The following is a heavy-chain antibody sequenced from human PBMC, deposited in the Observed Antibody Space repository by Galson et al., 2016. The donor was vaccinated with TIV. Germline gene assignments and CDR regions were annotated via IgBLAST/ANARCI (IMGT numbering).Heavy chain of an antibody. Sequence: SVKVSCKASGYTFTQYFVHWVRQAPGQGLEWMGRINPHSGGTDYALKFQGRVTMTRDTSISIAYMELSSLRSDDTVVYYCARERGPGCCDDPSCYGYYGMDVWGQGTTVTVSS. CDR3: ARERGPGCCDDPSCYGYYGMDV. CDR1: GYTFTQYF. V-gene: IGHV1-2*05. CDR2: INPHSGGT. D-gene: IGHD2-2*03. J-gene: IGHJ6*02.